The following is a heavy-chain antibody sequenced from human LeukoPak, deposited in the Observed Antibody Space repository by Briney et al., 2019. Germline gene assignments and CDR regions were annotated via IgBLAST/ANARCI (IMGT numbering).Heavy chain of an antibody. Sequence: PSETLSLTCTVSGGSISSYYWSWIRQPPGKGLEWIGYIYYSGSTNYNPSLKSRVTISVDTSKNQFSLKLSSVTAADTAVYYCVRATSSSWTGFDYWGQGTLVTVSS. V-gene: IGHV4-59*01. J-gene: IGHJ4*02. CDR2: IYYSGST. CDR1: GGSISSYY. CDR3: VRATSSSWTGFDY. D-gene: IGHD6-13*01.